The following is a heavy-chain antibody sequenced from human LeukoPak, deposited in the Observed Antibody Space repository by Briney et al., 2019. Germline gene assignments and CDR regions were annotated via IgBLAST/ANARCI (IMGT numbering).Heavy chain of an antibody. CDR2: ISSGSSYT. V-gene: IGHV3-11*03. Sequence: GGSLRLSCAASGFSFSEYYMSWIRQAPGKGLEWVSSISSGSSYTNHTDSVKGRFAISRDNAKRSLYLQMNSLTAEDTAVYYCARSGGTYGWFDPWGQGTLVTVSS. D-gene: IGHD1-26*01. J-gene: IGHJ5*02. CDR3: ARSGGTYGWFDP. CDR1: GFSFSEYY.